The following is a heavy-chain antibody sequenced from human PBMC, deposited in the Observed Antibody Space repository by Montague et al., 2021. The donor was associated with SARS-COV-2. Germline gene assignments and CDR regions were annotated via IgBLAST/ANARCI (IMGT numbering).Heavy chain of an antibody. Sequence: PALVKPTQTLTLTCTFSGFSLSTRRVCVSWIRQPPGKALEWLTLIDWDDDNYYSTSLKTRLTISKGTSKNQVVLTLTDMDPVATATYYCARWSCTSVFTRAIDYWGQGTLVTVSS. CDR3: ARWSCTSVFTRAIDY. V-gene: IGHV2-70*01. J-gene: IGHJ4*02. CDR1: GFSLSTRRVC. CDR2: IDWDDDN.